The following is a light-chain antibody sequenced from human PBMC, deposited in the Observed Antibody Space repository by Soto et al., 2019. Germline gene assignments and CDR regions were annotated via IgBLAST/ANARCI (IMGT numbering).Light chain of an antibody. CDR3: QSYDSSLSDWV. Sequence: QSVLTQPPSVSGAPGQRVTVSCSGSISNIGTGYDVHWYQQLPGTAPKLLIYGNNNRPSGVPDRFSGSKSGTSASLAITGLQAEDEADYYCQSYDSSLSDWVFGGGTKLTVL. V-gene: IGLV1-40*01. CDR2: GNN. J-gene: IGLJ3*02. CDR1: ISNIGTGYD.